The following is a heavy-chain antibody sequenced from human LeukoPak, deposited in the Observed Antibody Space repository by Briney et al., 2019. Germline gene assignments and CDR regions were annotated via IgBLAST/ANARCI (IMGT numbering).Heavy chain of an antibody. CDR2: INPSGGST. D-gene: IGHD5-24*01. V-gene: IGHV1-46*01. CDR1: GYTFTSYY. CDR3: ATSGVEMATAFDY. J-gene: IGHJ4*02. Sequence: ASVKVSCKASGYTFTSYYMHWVRQAPGQGLEWMGIINPSGGSTSYAQKFQGRVTITADESTSTAYMELSSLRSEDTAVYYCATSGVEMATAFDYWGQGTLVTVSS.